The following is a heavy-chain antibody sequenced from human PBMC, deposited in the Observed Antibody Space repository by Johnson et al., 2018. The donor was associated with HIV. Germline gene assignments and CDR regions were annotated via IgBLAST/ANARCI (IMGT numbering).Heavy chain of an antibody. CDR3: ARGGRGVRITMIVVVPNDAFDI. Sequence: QMQLVESGGGLVKPGGSLRVSCAASGFTFSDYSMSWIRQAPGKGLEWVSYIRSSGSTIYYADSVKGRFTISRDNAKNSLYLQMNSLRAEDTAVYYCARGGRGVRITMIVVVPNDAFDIWGQGTMVTVSS. CDR1: GFTFSDYS. D-gene: IGHD3-22*01. J-gene: IGHJ3*02. V-gene: IGHV3-11*04. CDR2: IRSSGSTI.